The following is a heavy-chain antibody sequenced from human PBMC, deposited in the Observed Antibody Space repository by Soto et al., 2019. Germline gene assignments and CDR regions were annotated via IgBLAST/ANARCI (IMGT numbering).Heavy chain of an antibody. J-gene: IGHJ6*02. D-gene: IGHD2-2*01. CDR2: IYYSGST. CDR1: GGSISSGDYY. CDR3: ARALQRYCSSTSCSGGGMDV. Sequence: SETLSLTCTVSGGSISSGDYYWSWIRQPPGKGLEWIGYIYYSGSTYYNPSLKSRVTISVDTPKSQFSLKLSSVTAADTAVYYCARALQRYCSSTSCSGGGMDVWGQGTTVTVSS. V-gene: IGHV4-30-4*01.